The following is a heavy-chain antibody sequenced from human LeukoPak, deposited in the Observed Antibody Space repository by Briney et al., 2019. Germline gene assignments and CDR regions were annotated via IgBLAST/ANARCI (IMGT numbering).Heavy chain of an antibody. V-gene: IGHV3-23*01. CDR3: AKDATGTTAYYFDS. CDR2: ISSSGA. CDR1: GFTASSNS. J-gene: IGHJ4*02. Sequence: GGSLRLSCAVSGFTASSNSVSWVRQAPGKGLEWVLAISSSGAYYADSVKGRFTISRDNSKNTLYLQMNSLRAEDTAVYYCAKDATGTTAYYFDSWGQGTLVTVSS. D-gene: IGHD1-1*01.